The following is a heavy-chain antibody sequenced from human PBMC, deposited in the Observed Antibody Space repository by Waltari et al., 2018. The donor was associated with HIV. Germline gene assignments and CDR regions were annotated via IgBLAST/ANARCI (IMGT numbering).Heavy chain of an antibody. Sequence: EVQVLESGGALVQPGGSLRLSWAASGFTFSNYGMTWVRQAPGKGLEWVSTISGSGGSTYYADSVKGRFTVSRDNSKNTLYLQMNSLRAEDTAVYFCVKEHQYSHSWYSYYGMDVWGQGTTVTVSS. CDR2: ISGSGGST. CDR1: GFTFSNYG. V-gene: IGHV3-23*01. J-gene: IGHJ6*02. D-gene: IGHD6-13*01. CDR3: VKEHQYSHSWYSYYGMDV.